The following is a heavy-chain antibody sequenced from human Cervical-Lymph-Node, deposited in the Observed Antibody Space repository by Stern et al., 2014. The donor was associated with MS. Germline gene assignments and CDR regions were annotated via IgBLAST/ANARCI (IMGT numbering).Heavy chain of an antibody. CDR3: ARDFSSSAWHYFDY. CDR2: ISYEGRNT. V-gene: IGHV3-33*05. J-gene: IGHJ4*02. CDR1: GFIFSNHG. D-gene: IGHD6-19*01. Sequence: VQLVESGGGVVQPGRSLRLSCVASGFIFSNHGMHWVRQAPGKGLEWVAGISYEGRNTYYADSVKGRFTISRDNSKNTLYLQMTSLRAEDTAGFYCARDFSSSAWHYFDYWGQGTLVTVSS.